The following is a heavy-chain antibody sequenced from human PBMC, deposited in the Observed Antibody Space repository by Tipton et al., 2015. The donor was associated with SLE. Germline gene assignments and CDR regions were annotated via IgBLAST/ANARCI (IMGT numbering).Heavy chain of an antibody. J-gene: IGHJ3*02. Sequence: SLRLSCAASGFTFSSYEMSWVRQAPGKGLEWVSYISYSGSTLYYADSVKGRFIISRDNAKKSLYLQMNSLRAEDTALYYCARDKELEWDALDIWGRGTMVTVSS. CDR1: GFTFSSYE. V-gene: IGHV3-48*03. CDR3: ARDKELEWDALDI. CDR2: ISYSGSTL. D-gene: IGHD3-3*01.